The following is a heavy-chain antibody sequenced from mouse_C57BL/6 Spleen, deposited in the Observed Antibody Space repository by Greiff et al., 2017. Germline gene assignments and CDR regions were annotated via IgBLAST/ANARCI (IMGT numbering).Heavy chain of an antibody. CDR1: GYTFTSYW. V-gene: IGHV1-72*01. Sequence: QVQLQQSGAELAQPAASVTMSCQASGYTFTSYWTHWVKQRPGRGLEWIGRIDPNSGGTKYNEKFKSKATLTVDKPSCTAYMHLSSLTSEDSAFYYCAREITTVDYFDYWCQGTTLTVSS. J-gene: IGHJ2*01. D-gene: IGHD1-1*01. CDR3: AREITTVDYFDY. CDR2: IDPNSGGT.